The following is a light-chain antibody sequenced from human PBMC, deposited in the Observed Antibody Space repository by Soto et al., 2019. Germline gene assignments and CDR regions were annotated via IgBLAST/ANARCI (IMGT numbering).Light chain of an antibody. V-gene: IGLV1-51*01. CDR3: GTWDSRLRAGV. CDR2: DNN. Sequence: QSVLTQPPSVSAAAGEKVTVSCSGSNSNIGSNYVSWYQQLPGTAPKLLIYDNNKRPSGIPDRFSGSKSGTSATLGITGLQTGDEADYYCGTWDSRLRAGVFGGGTKLTVL. J-gene: IGLJ3*02. CDR1: NSNIGSNY.